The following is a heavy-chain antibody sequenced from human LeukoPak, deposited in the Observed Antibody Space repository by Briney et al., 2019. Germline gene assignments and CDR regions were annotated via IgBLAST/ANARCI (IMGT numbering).Heavy chain of an antibody. D-gene: IGHD6-19*01. CDR1: GITFDDRG. CDR2: INWNGGST. CDR3: ARSRGAGPGAYFDY. Sequence: GGSLRLSCAASGITFDDRGMSWVRQAPGKGLEWVSGINWNGGSTAYADSVKGRFTISRDNAKKSLYMQMNSLRDEDTAVYYCARSRGAGPGAYFDYWGQGTLVAVTS. J-gene: IGHJ4*02. V-gene: IGHV3-20*04.